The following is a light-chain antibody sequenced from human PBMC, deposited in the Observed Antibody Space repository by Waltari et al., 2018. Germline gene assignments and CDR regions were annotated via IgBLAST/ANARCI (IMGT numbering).Light chain of an antibody. CDR2: QVS. V-gene: IGKV1-5*03. CDR1: QSFSTW. J-gene: IGKJ2*01. CDR3: QQYSSYPYT. Sequence: DIQMTQSPSTLSASVGDRVTISCRASQSFSTWLAWYQQKPGKAPKVLIYQVSRLESGVPSRFSGSGSGTEFTLTISSLQPDDFATYYCQQYSSYPYTFGQGTKLEIK.